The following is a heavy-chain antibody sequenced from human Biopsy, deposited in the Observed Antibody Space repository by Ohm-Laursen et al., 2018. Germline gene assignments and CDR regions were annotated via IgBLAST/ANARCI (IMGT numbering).Heavy chain of an antibody. CDR2: VYYRGTT. Sequence: GTLSLTCTVSGGSVSDSFHFWSWIRQPPGKGLEWIGDVYYRGTTNYNPSLKSRLTISVDTSKNQFSLNLNSVTAADTAVYFCARDVKRYCSGTSCYSGYFGMDVWGQGTTVTVS. CDR3: ARDVKRYCSGTSCYSGYFGMDV. J-gene: IGHJ6*02. CDR1: GGSVSDSFHF. D-gene: IGHD2-2*01. V-gene: IGHV4-61*01.